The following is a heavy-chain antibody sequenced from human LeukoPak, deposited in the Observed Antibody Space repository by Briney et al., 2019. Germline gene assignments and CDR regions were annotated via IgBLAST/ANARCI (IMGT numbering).Heavy chain of an antibody. Sequence: SETLSLTCAVYGGSFSDYYWSWIRQPPGKGLEWIGEISHSRSTNYSPSLKSRVTMSVDTSKNQFSLRLSSVTAADTAVYYCARRRFYDLSTAYYLDYWGQGPLVTVSS. J-gene: IGHJ4*01. V-gene: IGHV4-34*01. CDR3: ARRRFYDLSTAYYLDY. CDR1: GGSFSDYY. D-gene: IGHD3-9*01. CDR2: ISHSRST.